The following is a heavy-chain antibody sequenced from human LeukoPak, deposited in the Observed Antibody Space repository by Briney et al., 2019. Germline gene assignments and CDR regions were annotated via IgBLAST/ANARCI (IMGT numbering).Heavy chain of an antibody. CDR3: AREVGASEFDY. D-gene: IGHD1-26*01. CDR2: IKQDGSDK. Sequence: GGSLRLSCQASGFTFTSYWMGWVRQAPGKGLEWVANIKQDGSDKYYVDSVRGRFSISKENAQKSLSLQMSSLRVEDTAVYYCAREVGASEFDYWGQGTLVTVSS. CDR1: GFTFTSYW. J-gene: IGHJ4*02. V-gene: IGHV3-7*01.